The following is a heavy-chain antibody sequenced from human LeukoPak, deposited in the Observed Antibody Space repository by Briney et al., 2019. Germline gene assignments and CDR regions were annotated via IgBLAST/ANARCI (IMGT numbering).Heavy chain of an antibody. J-gene: IGHJ4*02. CDR3: TTETDCSSTSCYSPFDY. V-gene: IGHV3-15*01. CDR2: IKSKTDGGTT. D-gene: IGHD2-2*02. CDR1: GFTFGNAW. Sequence: GGSLRLSCAASGFTFGNAWMSWVRQAPGKGLEWVGRIKSKTDGGTTDYAAPVKGRFTISRGDSKNTLYLQMNSLKTEDTAVYYCTTETDCSSTSCYSPFDYWGQGTLVTVSS.